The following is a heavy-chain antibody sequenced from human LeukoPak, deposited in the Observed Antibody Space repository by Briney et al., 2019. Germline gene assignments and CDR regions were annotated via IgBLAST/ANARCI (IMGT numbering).Heavy chain of an antibody. CDR2: IRYDGSNK. CDR3: ARGLPPAVADPPLDY. J-gene: IGHJ4*02. Sequence: GGSLRLSCAASGFTFSSYGMHWVRQAPGKGLEWVAFIRYDGSNKYYADSVKGRFTISRDNSKNTLYLQMNSLRAEDTAVYYCARGLPPAVADPPLDYWGQGTLVTVSS. D-gene: IGHD6-19*01. V-gene: IGHV3-30*02. CDR1: GFTFSSYG.